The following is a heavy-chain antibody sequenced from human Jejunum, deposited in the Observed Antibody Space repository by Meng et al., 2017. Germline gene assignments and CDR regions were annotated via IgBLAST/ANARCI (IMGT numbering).Heavy chain of an antibody. CDR3: AKYGDPSGYFDY. V-gene: IGHV3-23*01. D-gene: IGHD4-17*01. CDR1: GFTFSDFR. CDR2: ISATSGDT. J-gene: IGHJ4*02. Sequence: GESLKISCAASGFTFSDFRMTWIRQAPGKGLEWVSTISATSGDTYYADSMKGRFSISRDNSKNTLYLQLNSLRGDDTAVYYGAKYGDPSGYFDYWGQGTLVTVSS.